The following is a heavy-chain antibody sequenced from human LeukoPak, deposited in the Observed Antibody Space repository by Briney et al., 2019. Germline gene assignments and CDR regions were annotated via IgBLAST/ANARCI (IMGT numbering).Heavy chain of an antibody. CDR1: GGSISSYY. Sequence: RPSETLSLTCTVSGGSISSYYWSWIRQPAGRGLEWIGRIYTSGSTNYNPSLKSLVTMSVDTSKNQFSLKLSSVTAADTAVYYCARDLVEMATIALDYWGQGTLVTVSS. CDR3: ARDLVEMATIALDY. D-gene: IGHD5-24*01. J-gene: IGHJ4*02. V-gene: IGHV4-4*07. CDR2: IYTSGST.